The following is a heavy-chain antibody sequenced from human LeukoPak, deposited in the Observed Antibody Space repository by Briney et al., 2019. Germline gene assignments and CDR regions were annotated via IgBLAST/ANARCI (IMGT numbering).Heavy chain of an antibody. V-gene: IGHV3-21*01. CDR3: ARDRGRYDSSGYYYEGYFDY. CDR1: GFTFSSYC. Sequence: GGSLRLSCAASGFTFSSYCISWVRQAPGKGLEWVSCMSSRSSYIYYADSVKGRFTISRDNAKNSLYLQMNSLRAEDTALYYCARDRGRYDSSGYYYEGYFDYWGQGTLVTVSS. D-gene: IGHD3-22*01. CDR2: MSSRSSYI. J-gene: IGHJ4*02.